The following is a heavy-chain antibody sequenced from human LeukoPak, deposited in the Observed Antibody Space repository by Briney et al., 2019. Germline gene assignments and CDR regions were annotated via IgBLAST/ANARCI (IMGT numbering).Heavy chain of an antibody. CDR2: LRGDGET. V-gene: IGHV3-23*01. Sequence: GGSLRLSCVASGFSFSNYAMSWVRQAPARGLEWVSSLRGDGETFYADSVKGRFTLSRDDSRNTVYLQLNNLRVDDTAVYYCARAGWISSADAVWWGQGTLVNVSS. CDR3: ARAGWISSADAVW. CDR1: GFSFSNYA. D-gene: IGHD2-2*03. J-gene: IGHJ4*02.